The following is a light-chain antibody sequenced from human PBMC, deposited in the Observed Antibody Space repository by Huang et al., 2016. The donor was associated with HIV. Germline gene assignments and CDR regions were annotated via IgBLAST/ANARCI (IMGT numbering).Light chain of an antibody. CDR2: KAS. Sequence: DIQMTQSPSTLSASVGDRVTITCRASQSIGSWLAWFQQKPGRAPKLLIYKASSLESGVPSRFSGSGSGTEFTLTIRSLQPDDFAIYYCQQYNSYWTFGQGTKVDIK. V-gene: IGKV1-5*03. CDR1: QSIGSW. CDR3: QQYNSYWT. J-gene: IGKJ1*01.